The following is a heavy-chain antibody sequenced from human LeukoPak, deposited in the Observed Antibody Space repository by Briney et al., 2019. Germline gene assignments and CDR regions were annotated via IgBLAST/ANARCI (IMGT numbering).Heavy chain of an antibody. D-gene: IGHD2-15*01. CDR2: INPSGGTT. V-gene: IGHV1-46*01. CDR1: GYTFTSYY. CDR3: ARERCIGGTCVAGYYGMDV. Sequence: ASVKVSCKASGYTFTSYYIHWVRQAPGQGLEWVGVINPSGGTTTYAQNFQGRVTMTRDTSTSTVYMELSSLRSEDTAVYYCARERCIGGTCVAGYYGMDVWGQGTTVTVSS. J-gene: IGHJ6*02.